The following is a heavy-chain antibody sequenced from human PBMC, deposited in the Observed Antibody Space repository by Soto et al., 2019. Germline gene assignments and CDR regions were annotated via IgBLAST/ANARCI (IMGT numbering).Heavy chain of an antibody. CDR3: ARHDYADRTFDL. CDR2: IQYSGDT. J-gene: IGHJ3*01. D-gene: IGHD5-12*01. V-gene: IGHV4-61*08. CDR1: GGSVGSGAYY. Sequence: QVLLQEPGPGQVRPSETLSLTCIVSGGSVGSGAYYWSWIRQPPGSALEWIGYIQYSGDTNYNSYLKSRVTISVDRSRKRFSLKLTSVTAADTAFYYCARHDYADRTFDLWGQGTKVTVSS.